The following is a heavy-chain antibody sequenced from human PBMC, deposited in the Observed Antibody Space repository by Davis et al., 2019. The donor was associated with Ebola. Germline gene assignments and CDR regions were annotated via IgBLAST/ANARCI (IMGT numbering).Heavy chain of an antibody. D-gene: IGHD6-13*01. CDR3: ARDALGVAAAGTFDY. V-gene: IGHV3-23*01. Sequence: GESLKISCAASGFTFSSYAMSWVRQAPGKGLEWVSAINNDGANTYYADSVKGRFTISRDNSRNTLYLQMNSLRAEDTAVYYCARDALGVAAAGTFDYWGQGTLVTVSS. CDR2: INNDGANT. J-gene: IGHJ4*02. CDR1: GFTFSSYA.